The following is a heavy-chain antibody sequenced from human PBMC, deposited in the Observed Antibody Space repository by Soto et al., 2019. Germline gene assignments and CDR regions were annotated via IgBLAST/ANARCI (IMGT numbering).Heavy chain of an antibody. CDR1: GYTFTSYG. J-gene: IGHJ4*02. V-gene: IGHV1-18*01. Sequence: ASVKVSCKASGYTFTSYGISWVRQAPGQGLEWMGWISAYNGNTNYAQKLQGRVTMTTDTSTSTAYMELRSLRSDDTAVYYCARMTPPYDYIWGSYRYFDYWGQGTLVTVSS. CDR2: ISAYNGNT. D-gene: IGHD3-16*02. CDR3: ARMTPPYDYIWGSYRYFDY.